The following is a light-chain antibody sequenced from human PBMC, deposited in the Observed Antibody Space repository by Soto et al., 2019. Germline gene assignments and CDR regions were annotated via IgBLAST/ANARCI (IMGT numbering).Light chain of an antibody. V-gene: IGKV3-20*01. CDR2: SGS. J-gene: IGKJ4*01. CDR3: QQYGSSPPNT. CDR1: QSLSND. Sequence: EIVMTQSPVTLSVSPGERSTLSCSASQSLSNDLAWYQQKPGQPPRLLIYSGSTRATGIPDRFSGSGSGTDFTLTISRLEPEDFAVYYCQQYGSSPPNTFGGGTKVDIK.